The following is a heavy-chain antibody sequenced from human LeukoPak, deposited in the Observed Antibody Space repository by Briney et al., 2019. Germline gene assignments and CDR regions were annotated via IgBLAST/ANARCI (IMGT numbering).Heavy chain of an antibody. D-gene: IGHD1-26*01. CDR2: VFYNGAT. V-gene: IGHV4-39*07. J-gene: IGHJ4*02. CDR3: ARETRELPVDY. CDR1: GGSISSSIYY. Sequence: SETLSLTCIVSGGSISSSIYYWAWVRQPPGKGLEWIGTVFYNGATQYSPSLRSRVTISIDTSTNQFSLKLTSVTAADTALYYCARETRELPVDYWGQGTLVTVSS.